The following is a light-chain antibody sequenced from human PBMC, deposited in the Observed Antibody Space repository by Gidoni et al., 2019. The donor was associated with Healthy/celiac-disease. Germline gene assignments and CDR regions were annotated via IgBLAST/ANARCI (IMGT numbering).Light chain of an antibody. J-gene: IGLJ2*01. V-gene: IGLV3-1*01. Sequence: SYELPPPPSVSASPAQTASITCSGDKLGDKYACWYQQKPGQSPVLVIYQDSKRPSGIPERFSGANSGNTATLTISGTHAMDEADYYCQTWDSSTAGVFGGGTKLTVL. CDR2: QDS. CDR3: QTWDSSTAGV. CDR1: KLGDKY.